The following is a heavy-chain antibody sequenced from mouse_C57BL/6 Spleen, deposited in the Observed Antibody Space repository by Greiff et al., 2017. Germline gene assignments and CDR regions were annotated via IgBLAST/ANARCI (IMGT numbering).Heavy chain of an antibody. J-gene: IGHJ4*01. V-gene: IGHV5-6*01. CDR2: ISSGGSYT. Sequence: EVKVVESGGDLVKPGGSLTLSCAASGFTFSSYGMSWVRQTPDKRLEWVATISSGGSYTYYPDSVKGRFTISRDNAKNTLYLKMSSLKSEDTAMYYCARHKIYYGNYEGYAMDYWGQGTSVTGSS. CDR3: ARHKIYYGNYEGYAMDY. CDR1: GFTFSSYG. D-gene: IGHD2-1*01.